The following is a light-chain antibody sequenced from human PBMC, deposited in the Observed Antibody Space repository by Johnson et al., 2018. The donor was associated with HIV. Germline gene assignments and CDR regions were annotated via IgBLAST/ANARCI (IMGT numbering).Light chain of an antibody. CDR3: GTWDSSLSAEV. Sequence: QSLLTQPPSVSAAPGQKVTISCSGSSSNIGNNYVYWYQQLPGTAPKLLIYENNKRPSGIPDRFSGSKSGTSATLGITGLQTGDEADYYCGTWDSSLSAEVFGTGTKVTVL. CDR2: ENN. J-gene: IGLJ1*01. CDR1: SSNIGNNY. V-gene: IGLV1-51*02.